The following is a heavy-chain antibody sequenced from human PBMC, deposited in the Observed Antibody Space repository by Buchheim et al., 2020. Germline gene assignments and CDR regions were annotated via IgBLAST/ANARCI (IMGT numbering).Heavy chain of an antibody. D-gene: IGHD4-17*01. CDR3: ARDRGAHDYGPIDF. CDR2: IHYTGLA. Sequence: QVQLQESSPGLVKPSQTLSLTCTVSGVSISSGPFYWTWIRQQPGKGLEWIGYIHYTGLAYSSPSLSSRLSMSVDPSQNQFSLTRTAVTAADTAIYYCARDRGAHDYGPIDFWGQGAL. CDR1: GVSISSGPFY. J-gene: IGHJ4*02. V-gene: IGHV4-31*03.